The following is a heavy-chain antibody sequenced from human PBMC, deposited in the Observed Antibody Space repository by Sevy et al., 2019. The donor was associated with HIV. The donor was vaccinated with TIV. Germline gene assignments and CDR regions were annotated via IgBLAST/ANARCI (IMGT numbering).Heavy chain of an antibody. CDR2: IYYSWAT. J-gene: IGHJ3*01. V-gene: IGHV4-39*01. CDR1: GDSVSNPNYY. D-gene: IGHD4-17*01. Sequence: SETLSLTCSVSGDSVSNPNYYWGWIRQPPGKGLEWIGSIYYSWATSYNPSLESRVTTSVDTSNNRFSLILTSVTAADTAVYYCARSQHFSGDYADYAFDVWGQGTIVTVSS. CDR3: ARSQHFSGDYADYAFDV.